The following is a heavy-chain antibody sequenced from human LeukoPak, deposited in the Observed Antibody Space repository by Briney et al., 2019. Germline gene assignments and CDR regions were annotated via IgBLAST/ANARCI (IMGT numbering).Heavy chain of an antibody. CDR3: ARASDDYIWGPPVY. Sequence: QPGGSLRLSCAASGFTFSSYAMSWVRQAPGEGLEWVSYISSSSSTIYYADSVKGRFTISRDNAKNSLYLQMNSLRDEDTAVYYCARASDDYIWGPPVYWGQGTLVTVSS. D-gene: IGHD3-16*01. CDR2: ISSSSSTI. J-gene: IGHJ4*02. CDR1: GFTFSSYA. V-gene: IGHV3-48*02.